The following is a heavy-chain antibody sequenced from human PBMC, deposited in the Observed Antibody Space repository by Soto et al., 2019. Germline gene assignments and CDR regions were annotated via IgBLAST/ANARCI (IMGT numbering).Heavy chain of an antibody. CDR2: IFPSGST. J-gene: IGHJ3*02. V-gene: IGHV4-61*01. CDR3: ARVWGGAFDI. Sequence: SETLSLTCAVSGGSVSSCNFYWTWIRQPPGKGLEWIGYIFPSGSTNYNPSLKSRVTISVDTSKNQFSLKLSSVTAADTAVYYCARVWGGAFDIWGQGTMVTVSS. CDR1: GGSVSSCNFY. D-gene: IGHD3-10*01.